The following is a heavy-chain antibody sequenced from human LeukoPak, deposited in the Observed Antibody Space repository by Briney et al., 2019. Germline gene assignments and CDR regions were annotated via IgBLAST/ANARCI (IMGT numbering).Heavy chain of an antibody. CDR3: ARDAAAAGPYYYYGMDV. CDR2: ISSSGNTI. Sequence: GGSLRLSCAASGFTFSDYYMSWIRQAPGKGLEWVSYISSSGNTICYADSVKGRFTISRDNAKNSLYLQMNSLRAEDTAVYYCARDAAAAGPYYYYGMDVWGQGTTVTVSS. D-gene: IGHD6-13*01. V-gene: IGHV3-11*01. CDR1: GFTFSDYY. J-gene: IGHJ6*02.